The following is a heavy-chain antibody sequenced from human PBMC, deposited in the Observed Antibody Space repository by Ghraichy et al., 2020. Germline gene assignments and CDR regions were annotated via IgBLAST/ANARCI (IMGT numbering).Heavy chain of an antibody. Sequence: SLNISCAVSGGSISSGGYSWSWIRQPPGKGLEWIGYIYHSGTTYYNPSLKSRVTISVDRSKNQFSLKLSSVTAADTAVYYCARASGELVFDYWGQGTLVIVSS. CDR3: ARASGELVFDY. CDR1: GGSISSGGYS. D-gene: IGHD3-10*01. V-gene: IGHV4-30-2*01. CDR2: IYHSGTT. J-gene: IGHJ4*02.